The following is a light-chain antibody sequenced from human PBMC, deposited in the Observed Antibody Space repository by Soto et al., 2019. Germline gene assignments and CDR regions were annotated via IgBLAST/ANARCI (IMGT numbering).Light chain of an antibody. CDR3: QQRSNSFT. J-gene: IGKJ3*01. V-gene: IGKV3-11*01. CDR1: QSVSSY. Sequence: EIVLTQSPATLSLSPGERATLSCRASQSVSSYLAWYQQKPGQAPRLLIYDASNRATGIPARFSGSGSGTDFTLSISRLEPEDFAVYYWQQRSNSFTFGPGTKVDIK. CDR2: DAS.